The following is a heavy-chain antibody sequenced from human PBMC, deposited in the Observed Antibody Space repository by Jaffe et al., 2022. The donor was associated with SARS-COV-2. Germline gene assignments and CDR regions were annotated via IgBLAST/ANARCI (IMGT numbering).Heavy chain of an antibody. CDR2: IWFDGRNK. J-gene: IGHJ6*02. CDR1: GFIFSTYG. Sequence: QVQLVESGGGVVQPGRSLRLSCAASGFIFSTYGMHWVRQAPGKGLEWVAVIWFDGRNKYYADSLKGRFTISRDNSKNTLYLQIETLKAEDSAVYYCARAPSGTYGMDVWGQGTTVTVSS. V-gene: IGHV3-33*01. D-gene: IGHD1-26*01. CDR3: ARAPSGTYGMDV.